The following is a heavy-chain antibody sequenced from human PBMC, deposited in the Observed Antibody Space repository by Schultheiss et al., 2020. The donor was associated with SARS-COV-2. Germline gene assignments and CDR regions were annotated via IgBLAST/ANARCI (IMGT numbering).Heavy chain of an antibody. V-gene: IGHV4-4*07. J-gene: IGHJ4*02. D-gene: IGHD3-22*01. CDR1: GGSISSYY. Sequence: SETLSLTCTVSGGSISSYYWGWIRQPPGKGLEWIGRIYTSGSTNYNPSLKSRVTISVDTSKNQFSLKLSSVTAADTAVYYCARGQFNDSGSYFDYWGQGTLVTVSS. CDR3: ARGQFNDSGSYFDY. CDR2: IYTSGST.